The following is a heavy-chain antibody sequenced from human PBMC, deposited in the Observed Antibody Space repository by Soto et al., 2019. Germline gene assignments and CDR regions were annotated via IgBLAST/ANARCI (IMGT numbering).Heavy chain of an antibody. CDR2: VTSSPSSM. CDR1: GFTFSGFS. D-gene: IGHD3-22*01. CDR3: AREADFASSGYVLDY. Sequence: PGGSLRLSCAAYGFTFSGFSMNWVRQAPGKGLEWVSSVTSSPSSMFYADSVKGRFTISRDDAKDSLFLQMNSLRADDTAVYYCAREADFASSGYVLDYWGLGTLVTVSS. V-gene: IGHV3-21*01. J-gene: IGHJ4*02.